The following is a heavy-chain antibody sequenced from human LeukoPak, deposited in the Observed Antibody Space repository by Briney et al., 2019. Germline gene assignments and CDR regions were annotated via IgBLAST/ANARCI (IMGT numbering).Heavy chain of an antibody. CDR1: GGPVSSQY. V-gene: IGHV4-59*02. CDR2: IHTTGRT. Sequence: SETLSLTCSVSGGPVSSQYWSATRQPPGTGLEWIAYIHTTGRTNYNPSLESRVTISLDTSKSQFSLKLTSVTAADTAVYYCARGVTYWGQGILVTVSS. CDR3: ARGVTY. D-gene: IGHD2-21*02. J-gene: IGHJ4*02.